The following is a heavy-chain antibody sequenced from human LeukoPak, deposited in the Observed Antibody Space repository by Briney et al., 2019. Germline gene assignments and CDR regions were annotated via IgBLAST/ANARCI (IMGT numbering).Heavy chain of an antibody. CDR1: GFTFSSYA. D-gene: IGHD3-3*01. J-gene: IGHJ4*02. CDR3: AKGIRVTIFGVVKTPFDY. Sequence: PGGSLRLSCAASGFTFSSYAMSWVRQAPGRGLEWVSAISGSGSSTYYADSVKGRFTISRDNSKNTLYLQMNSLRAEDTAVYYCAKGIRVTIFGVVKTPFDYWGQGTLVTVSS. CDR2: ISGSGSST. V-gene: IGHV3-23*01.